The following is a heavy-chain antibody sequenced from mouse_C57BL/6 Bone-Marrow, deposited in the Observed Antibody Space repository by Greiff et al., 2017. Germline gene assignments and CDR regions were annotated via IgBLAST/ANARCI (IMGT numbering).Heavy chain of an antibody. D-gene: IGHD1-1*01. J-gene: IGHJ2*01. CDR1: GYTFTSYG. CDR2: IYPRSGNT. CDR3: ARTGDYGSFYYFDY. Sequence: VQLQQSGAELARPGASVKLSCKASGYTFTSYGISWVKQRTGQGLEWIGEIYPRSGNTYYNEKFKGKATLTADKSSSTAYMELRSLTSEDSAVYFCARTGDYGSFYYFDYWGQGTTLTVSS. V-gene: IGHV1-81*01.